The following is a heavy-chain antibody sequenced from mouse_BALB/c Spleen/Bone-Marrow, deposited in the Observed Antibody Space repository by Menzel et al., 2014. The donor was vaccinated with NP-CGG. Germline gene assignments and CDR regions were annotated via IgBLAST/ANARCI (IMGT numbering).Heavy chain of an antibody. V-gene: IGHV1S22*01. Sequence: LQQPGSELVRPGASVKLSCKASGYTFTSYWMHWVKQRHGQGLEWIGNIYPGSGSTNYDEKFKSKGTLTVDTSSSTAYMHLSSRTSEDSAVYYCTSWDYWGQGTTRTVSS. CDR3: TSWDY. CDR2: IYPGSGST. J-gene: IGHJ2*01. CDR1: GYTFTSYW.